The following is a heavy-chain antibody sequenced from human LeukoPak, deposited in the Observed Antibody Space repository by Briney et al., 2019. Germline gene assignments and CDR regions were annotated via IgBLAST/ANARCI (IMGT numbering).Heavy chain of an antibody. CDR3: ARVGSIAARRHGWFDP. Sequence: PSETLSLTCAVYGGSFSGYYWSWIRQPPGKGLEWIGEINHSGSTNYNPSLKSRVTISVDTSKNQFSLKLSSVTAADTAVYYCARVGSIAARRHGWFDPWGQGTLVTVSS. J-gene: IGHJ5*02. D-gene: IGHD6-6*01. CDR2: INHSGST. V-gene: IGHV4-34*01. CDR1: GGSFSGYY.